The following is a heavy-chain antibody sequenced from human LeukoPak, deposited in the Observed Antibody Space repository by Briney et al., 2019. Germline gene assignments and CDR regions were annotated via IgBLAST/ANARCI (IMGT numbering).Heavy chain of an antibody. J-gene: IGHJ4*02. D-gene: IGHD3-3*01. CDR3: ASGMGFCSGYVVY. CDR2: INHSGST. V-gene: IGHV4-34*01. CDR1: GGSFSGYY. Sequence: SETLSLTCAVYGGSFSGYYWSWIRQPPRKGLEWIGEINHSGSTNYNPSLKSRVTISVDTSKNQFSLKLCSVTAADTAVYCCASGMGFCSGYVVYWGQGTLVTVSS.